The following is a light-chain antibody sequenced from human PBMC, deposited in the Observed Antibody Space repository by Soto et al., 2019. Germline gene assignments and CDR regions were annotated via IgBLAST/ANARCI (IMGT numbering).Light chain of an antibody. CDR2: GSS. Sequence: EIVLTQSPGTLSLSPGERATLSCRASQSVSSYCLGWYQQRPGQAPRLLIYGSSSRATGIPDRFSGSGSGTDFTLTISRLEPEDFAVYFCHHYSTPPYTFGQGTRLEIK. V-gene: IGKV3-20*01. CDR1: QSVSSYC. CDR3: HHYSTPPYT. J-gene: IGKJ2*01.